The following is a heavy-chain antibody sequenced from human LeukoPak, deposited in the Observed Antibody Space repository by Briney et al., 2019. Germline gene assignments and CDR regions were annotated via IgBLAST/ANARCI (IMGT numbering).Heavy chain of an antibody. D-gene: IGHD1-26*01. CDR1: GFTFSGAW. Sequence: PGGSLRLSCAASGFTFSGAWMSWVRQTPGKGLEWVGRIKSKTDGGTTDYAAPVKGRFSISRDDSENTLYLQMDSLKTEDTGVYYCTTEMRWELLFDDWGQGTLVTVSS. CDR3: TTEMRWELLFDD. V-gene: IGHV3-15*01. CDR2: IKSKTDGGTT. J-gene: IGHJ4*02.